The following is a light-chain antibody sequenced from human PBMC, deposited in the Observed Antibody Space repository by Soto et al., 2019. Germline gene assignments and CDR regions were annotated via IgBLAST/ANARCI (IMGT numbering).Light chain of an antibody. CDR2: GAS. J-gene: IGKJ1*01. CDR1: QNIRSY. Sequence: DIQMTQSPPSLSASVGDRVSITCRASQNIRSYLNWYHQKPGKAPNLLIYGASSLQTGVPSGFSGSGSGTDFTLTITSLQPEDIGTYYCQQSYTTPWTFGLGTKVDIK. V-gene: IGKV1-39*01. CDR3: QQSYTTPWT.